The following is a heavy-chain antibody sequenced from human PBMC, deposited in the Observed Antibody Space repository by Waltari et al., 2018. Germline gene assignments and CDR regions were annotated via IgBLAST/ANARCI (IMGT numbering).Heavy chain of an antibody. CDR3: AKDGGYSSGWYFYYYGMDV. Sequence: EVQLLESGGGLVQPGGSLRLSCAASGFTFSSYAMSWVRQAPGKGLEWVVAISGSGGSTYYADSVKGRFTISRDNSKNTLYLQMNSLRAEDTAVYYCAKDGGYSSGWYFYYYGMDVWGQGTTVTVSS. CDR1: GFTFSSYA. V-gene: IGHV3-23*01. D-gene: IGHD6-19*01. J-gene: IGHJ6*02. CDR2: ISGSGGST.